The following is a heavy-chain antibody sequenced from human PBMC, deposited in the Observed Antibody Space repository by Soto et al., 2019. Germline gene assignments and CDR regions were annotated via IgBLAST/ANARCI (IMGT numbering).Heavy chain of an antibody. D-gene: IGHD3-22*01. CDR3: ASHLRDYYDSSGYSNNWFDH. V-gene: IGHV4-39*01. CDR1: GGSISSSSYY. Sequence: SETLSLTCTVSGGSISSSSYYWGWIRQPPGKGLEWIGSIYYSGSTYYNPSLKSRVTISVDTSKNRFSQKLSPVTAADTAVYYCASHLRDYYDSSGYSNNWFDHWGQGTLVTVSS. CDR2: IYYSGST. J-gene: IGHJ5*02.